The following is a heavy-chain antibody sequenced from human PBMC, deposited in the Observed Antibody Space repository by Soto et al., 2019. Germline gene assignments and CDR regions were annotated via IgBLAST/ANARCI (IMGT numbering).Heavy chain of an antibody. CDR2: IYYSGST. D-gene: IGHD2-21*02. CDR3: ARQRTSVVTQAYFDD. CDR1: GGSINSRSYY. V-gene: IGHV4-39*01. J-gene: IGHJ4*02. Sequence: PSETLSLTCTVSGGSINSRSYYWGWIRQYPGKGLEWIGSIYYSGSTYYNPSLKSRVAMSVDTSKNQFSLKLRSVSAADTAVYYCARQRTSVVTQAYFDDWGPGSLVTVSS.